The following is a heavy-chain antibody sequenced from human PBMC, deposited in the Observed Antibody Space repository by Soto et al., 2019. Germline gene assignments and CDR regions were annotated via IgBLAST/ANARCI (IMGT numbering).Heavy chain of an antibody. Sequence: QVQLVQSGAEVKKPGSSVKVSCKASGGTFSSYAISWVRQAPGQGLEWMGGIIPIFGTANYAQKFQGRVTITADKSTSTAYMELSSLRSEDTAVYYCASSQSKRIVGAQRGIYYFDYWGQGTLVTVSS. V-gene: IGHV1-69*06. D-gene: IGHD1-26*01. CDR2: IIPIFGTA. J-gene: IGHJ4*02. CDR1: GGTFSSYA. CDR3: ASSQSKRIVGAQRGIYYFDY.